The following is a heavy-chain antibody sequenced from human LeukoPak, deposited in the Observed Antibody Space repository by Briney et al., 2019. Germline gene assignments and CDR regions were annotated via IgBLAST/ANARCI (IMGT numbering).Heavy chain of an antibody. Sequence: GGSLRLSCAASGFTFSSAWMTWVRQAPGKGLEWVATIKDDGSDKYYVDSVKGRFTISRDNAKKSLWLQMNSLRVEDTAMYYXAXLGSRDWGQGTLVTVSS. CDR2: IKDDGSDK. CDR1: GFTFSSAW. D-gene: IGHD3-16*01. CDR3: AXLGSRD. J-gene: IGHJ4*02. V-gene: IGHV3-7*01.